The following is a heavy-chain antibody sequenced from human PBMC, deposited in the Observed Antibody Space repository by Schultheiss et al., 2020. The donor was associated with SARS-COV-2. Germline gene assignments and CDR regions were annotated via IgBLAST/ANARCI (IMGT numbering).Heavy chain of an antibody. CDR3: AKDRSYSYGSSAFDY. Sequence: GGSLRLSCAASGFTFSSYAMSWVRQAPGKGLEWVSAISGSGGSTYYADSVKGRFTISRDNSKNTLYLQMNSLRAEDTAVYYCAKDRSYSYGSSAFDYWGQGTLVTVSS. CDR2: ISGSGGST. J-gene: IGHJ4*02. V-gene: IGHV3-23*01. CDR1: GFTFSSYA. D-gene: IGHD5-18*01.